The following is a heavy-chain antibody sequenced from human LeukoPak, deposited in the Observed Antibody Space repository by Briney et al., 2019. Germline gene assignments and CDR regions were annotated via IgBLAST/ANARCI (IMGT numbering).Heavy chain of an antibody. J-gene: IGHJ4*02. D-gene: IGHD2-8*01. Sequence: PGGSLRLSCAASGFTFSSYWMHWVRQAPGKGLVWVSRINSDGSSTSYADSVKGRFTISRDNAKNTLYLQMNSLRAEDTAVYYRASIIVLGELDYWGQGTLVTVSS. CDR1: GFTFSSYW. CDR2: INSDGSST. CDR3: ASIIVLGELDY. V-gene: IGHV3-74*01.